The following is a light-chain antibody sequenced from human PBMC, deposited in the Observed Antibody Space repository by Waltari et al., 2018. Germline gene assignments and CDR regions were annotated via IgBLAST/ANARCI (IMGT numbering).Light chain of an antibody. CDR3: AVWDDSLSGPA. V-gene: IGLV1-44*01. J-gene: IGLJ2*01. Sequence: QSALTQPPSASGTPGQEVIISCSGGNSNIGSNTVSWYQHVPGAAPKLLISGENQRPSGVPARFSASKSGTSASLAIRDLQSEDEADYLCAVWDDSLSGPAFGGGTKLAVL. CDR1: NSNIGSNT. CDR2: GEN.